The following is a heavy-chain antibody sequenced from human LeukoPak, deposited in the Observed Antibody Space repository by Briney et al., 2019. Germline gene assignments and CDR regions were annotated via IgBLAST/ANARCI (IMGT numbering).Heavy chain of an antibody. Sequence: SGTLSLTCTVSDASISDYYWSWIRQSAGKRLEWTGRIYTSATTDYNPSLNSRVTLPLDTSKNQFSLRLSSVTAADTAVYYCARAGGDLLEYYYYYMDVWGKGTTVTISS. CDR2: IYTSATT. CDR1: DASISDYY. D-gene: IGHD4-17*01. CDR3: ARAGGDLLEYYYYYMDV. J-gene: IGHJ6*03. V-gene: IGHV4-4*07.